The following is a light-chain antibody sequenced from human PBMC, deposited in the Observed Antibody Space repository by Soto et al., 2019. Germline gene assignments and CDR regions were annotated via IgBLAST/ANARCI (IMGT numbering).Light chain of an antibody. Sequence: EIVLTQSPGTLSFSPGERATLSCRASQSVSSDYLAWYQQKPGQAPMLLIYGASSRATGIPDRFSGSGSGTDFTLTVSRLQPEDFAVFYCQQYGSSPPTFGQGTQVEIK. CDR1: QSVSSDY. CDR2: GAS. CDR3: QQYGSSPPT. J-gene: IGKJ2*01. V-gene: IGKV3-20*01.